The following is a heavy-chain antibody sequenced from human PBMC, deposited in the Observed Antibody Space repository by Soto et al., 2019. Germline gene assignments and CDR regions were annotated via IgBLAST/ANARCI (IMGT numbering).Heavy chain of an antibody. V-gene: IGHV4-59*01. D-gene: IGHD1-1*01. CDR3: ARSIRRGTVFDY. CDR2: IYYIGRT. CDR1: GGSISSYY. Sequence: QVQLQESGPGLVKPSETLSLTCTVSGGSISSYYWSWIRQPPGKGLEWIGYIYYIGRTNYNPSLKSRVTISVDTSKNQFSLKLSSVTAADTAMYYCARSIRRGTVFDYWGQGTLVTVSS. J-gene: IGHJ4*02.